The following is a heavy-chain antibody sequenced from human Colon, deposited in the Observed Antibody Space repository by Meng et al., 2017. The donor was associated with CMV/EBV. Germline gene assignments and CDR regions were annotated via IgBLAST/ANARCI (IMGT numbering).Heavy chain of an antibody. D-gene: IGHD3-3*01. V-gene: IGHV3-48*03. Sequence: GGSLRLSCSASGFNFRSFEMNWVRLAPGKGLEWVAYISSGGQTIHYADSVKGRFTISRDNTNNSLYLHMTSLRADDTAVYYCARDPSLITISGVVTYGMDVWGPGTTVTVSS. CDR1: GFNFRSFE. CDR3: ARDPSLITISGVVTYGMDV. J-gene: IGHJ6*02. CDR2: ISSGGQTI.